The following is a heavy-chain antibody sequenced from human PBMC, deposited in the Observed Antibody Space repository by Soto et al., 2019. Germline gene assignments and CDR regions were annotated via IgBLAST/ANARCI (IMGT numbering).Heavy chain of an antibody. CDR1: GGSITSDDYY. J-gene: IGHJ4*02. Sequence: QVQLQESGPGLVKPSQSLSLTCTVSGGSITSDDYYWSWIRQPPGRGLEWIGYIFYSGSTHYTPSLKSRFIISLDTSKTQVSLKLSSVTAADTAVYYCASANCGGDCSYRHDRYYFESWGQGTLVTVSS. CDR2: IFYSGST. CDR3: ASANCGGDCSYRHDRYYFES. V-gene: IGHV4-30-4*01. D-gene: IGHD2-21*02.